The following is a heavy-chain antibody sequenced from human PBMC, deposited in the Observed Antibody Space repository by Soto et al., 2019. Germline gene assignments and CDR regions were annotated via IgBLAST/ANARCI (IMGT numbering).Heavy chain of an antibody. J-gene: IGHJ5*02. CDR2: IGFAGDT. Sequence: GGSLRLSCEASGFIFSNFDMHWVRQTTEKGLEWVSGIGFAGDTNYSGSVKGRFTISRENAKNSLFLQMNSLRVGDTAVYYCVRGLPGGFDPWGQGTLVTVSS. CDR3: VRGLPGGFDP. CDR1: GFIFSNFD. D-gene: IGHD3-10*01. V-gene: IGHV3-13*01.